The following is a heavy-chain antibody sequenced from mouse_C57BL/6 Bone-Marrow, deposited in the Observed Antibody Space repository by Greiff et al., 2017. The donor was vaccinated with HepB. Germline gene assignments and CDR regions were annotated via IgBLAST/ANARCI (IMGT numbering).Heavy chain of an antibody. CDR1: GFTFSSYG. Sequence: EVMLVESGGDLVKPGGSLKLSCAASGFTFSSYGMSWVRQTPDKRLEWVATISSGGSYTYYPDSVKGRFTISRDNAKNTLYLQMSSLKSEDTAMYYCASPMYYYGSSYRDWYFDVWGTGTTVTVSS. CDR3: ASPMYYYGSSYRDWYFDV. J-gene: IGHJ1*03. D-gene: IGHD1-1*01. V-gene: IGHV5-6*01. CDR2: ISSGGSYT.